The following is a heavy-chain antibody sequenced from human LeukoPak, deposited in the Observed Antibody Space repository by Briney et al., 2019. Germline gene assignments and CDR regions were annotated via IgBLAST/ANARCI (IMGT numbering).Heavy chain of an antibody. V-gene: IGHV3-21*01. J-gene: IGHJ4*02. CDR3: AIYCTNGVCYTG. Sequence: PGGSLRLSCAASGFTFSSYSMNWVRQAPGKGLEWVSSISSSSSYIYYADSVKGRFTISRDNAKNSLYLQMNSLRAEDTAVYYCAIYCTNGVCYTGWGQGTPVTVSS. CDR1: GFTFSSYS. CDR2: ISSSSSYI. D-gene: IGHD2-8*01.